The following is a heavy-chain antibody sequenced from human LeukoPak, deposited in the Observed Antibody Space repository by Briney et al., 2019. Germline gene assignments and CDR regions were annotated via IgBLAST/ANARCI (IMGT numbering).Heavy chain of an antibody. D-gene: IGHD3-3*01. CDR2: ISYDGSNK. Sequence: PGRSLRLSCAASGFTFSSYAMHWVRQAPGKGLEWVAVISYDGSNKYYADSVKGRFTISRDNSKNTLYLQMSSLRAEDTAVYYYARVSAPYYDFWSGFFDPWGQGTLVTVSS. CDR1: GFTFSSYA. J-gene: IGHJ5*02. CDR3: ARVSAPYYDFWSGFFDP. V-gene: IGHV3-30-3*01.